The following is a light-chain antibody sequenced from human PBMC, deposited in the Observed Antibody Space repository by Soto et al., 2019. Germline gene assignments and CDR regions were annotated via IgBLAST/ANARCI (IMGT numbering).Light chain of an antibody. CDR1: SCNIGAGYD. V-gene: IGLV1-40*01. CDR3: PSYDSSLSGLV. Sequence: QSALTQPPSVSGAPGQTVTISCTGNSCNIGAGYDVPWYQQLPGKAPKLLIYDDSNRLSGVPDRCSGSKYVTSASLAITALQAEDEADYYCPSYDSSLSGLVFGTGTKLTVL. J-gene: IGLJ1*01. CDR2: DDS.